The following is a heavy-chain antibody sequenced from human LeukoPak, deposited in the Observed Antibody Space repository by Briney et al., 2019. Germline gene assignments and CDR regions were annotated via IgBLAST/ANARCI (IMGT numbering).Heavy chain of an antibody. V-gene: IGHV3-30*02. CDR2: IRYDGTNK. Sequence: PGGSLRLSCAASGFTFASYGMHWVRHAPGKGLEWVVLIRYDGTNKYYTDSVKGRFTISKDNSKNTLYLQMNSLRAEDTAVYYCTRNQGYCTGGGCYIDYWGQGTLVTVSS. CDR3: TRNQGYCTGGGCYIDY. D-gene: IGHD2-8*02. J-gene: IGHJ4*02. CDR1: GFTFASYG.